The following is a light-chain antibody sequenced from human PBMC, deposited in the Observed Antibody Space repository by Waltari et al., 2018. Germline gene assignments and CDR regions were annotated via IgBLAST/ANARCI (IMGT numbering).Light chain of an antibody. J-gene: IGKJ1*01. Sequence: EIVLTQSPATLSLSPGERATLSCRASKSLGSYLAWYQQKPGLPPRLLIYDASNRATGIPARFSGSGSGTDFTLTISSLEPEDFAVYFCQHRANSWTFGQGTKVEIK. CDR1: KSLGSY. CDR2: DAS. V-gene: IGKV3-11*01. CDR3: QHRANSWT.